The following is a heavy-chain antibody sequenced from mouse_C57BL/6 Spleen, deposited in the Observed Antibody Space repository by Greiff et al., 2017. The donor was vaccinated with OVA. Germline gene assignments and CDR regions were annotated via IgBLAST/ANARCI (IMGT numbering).Heavy chain of an antibody. CDR2: ISSGGSYT. CDR1: GFTFSSYG. J-gene: IGHJ4*01. D-gene: IGHD3-1*01. V-gene: IGHV5-6*01. CDR3: ARHAGEEGAMDY. Sequence: EVNLVESGGDLVKPGGSLKLSCAASGFTFSSYGMSWVRQTPDKRLEWVATISSGGSYTYYPDSVKGRFTISRDNAKNTLYLQMSSLKSEDTAMYYCARHAGEEGAMDYWGQGTSVTVSS.